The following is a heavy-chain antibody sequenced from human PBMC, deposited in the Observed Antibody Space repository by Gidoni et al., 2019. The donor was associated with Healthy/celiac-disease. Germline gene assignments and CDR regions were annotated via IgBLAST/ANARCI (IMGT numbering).Heavy chain of an antibody. J-gene: IGHJ4*02. CDR3: ARSGEYSSSSGY. V-gene: IGHV5-10-1*03. CDR2: IDPSYSYT. Sequence: EVQLVQSGAEVKKPGESLRISCKGSGYSFTSYWISWVRQMPGKGLEWMGRIDPSYSYTNYSPSFQGHVTISADKSISTAYLQWSSLKASDTAMYYCARSGEYSSSSGYWGQGTLVTVSS. D-gene: IGHD6-6*01. CDR1: GYSFTSYW.